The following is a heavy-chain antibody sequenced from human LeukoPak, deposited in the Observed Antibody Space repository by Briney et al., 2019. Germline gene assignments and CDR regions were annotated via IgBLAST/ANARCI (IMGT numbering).Heavy chain of an antibody. J-gene: IGHJ5*02. CDR2: INHSGST. D-gene: IGHD3-10*01. CDR1: GGSFSGYY. V-gene: IGHV4-34*01. CDR3: ARALLWFGELSNWFDP. Sequence: PSETLSLTCAVYGGSFSGYYWSWIRQPPGKGLEWIGEINHSGSTNYNPSLKSRVTISVDTSKSQFSLKLSSVTAADTAVYYCARALLWFGELSNWFDPWGQGTLVTVSS.